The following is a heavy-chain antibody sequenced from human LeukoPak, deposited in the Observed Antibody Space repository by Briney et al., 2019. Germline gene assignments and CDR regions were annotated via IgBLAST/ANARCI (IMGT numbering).Heavy chain of an antibody. J-gene: IGHJ4*02. V-gene: IGHV4-34*01. CDR2: INHSGST. CDR3: ASPYGDYFFFDY. Sequence: SETLSLTCAVYGGSFSGYYWSWIRQPPGKGLEWIGEINHSGSTNYNPSLKSRVAISVDTSKNQFSLKLSSVTAADTAVYYCASPYGDYFFFDYWGQGTLVTVS. D-gene: IGHD4-17*01. CDR1: GGSFSGYY.